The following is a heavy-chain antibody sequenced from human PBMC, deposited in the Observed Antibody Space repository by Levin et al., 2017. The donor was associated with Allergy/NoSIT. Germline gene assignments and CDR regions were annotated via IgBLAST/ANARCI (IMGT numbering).Heavy chain of an antibody. J-gene: IGHJ6*02. D-gene: IGHD6-13*01. CDR2: INHSGTT. V-gene: IGHV4-34*01. CDR1: GGSFYSSY. CDR3: AGAFASAGTDSIYFYYYGVDV. Sequence: SQTLSLTCGVSGGSFYSSYWSWIRQPPGKGLEWIGEINHSGTTKYNPSLKSRVTISVDTSENQISLRLSSVTAADTAVYYCAGAFASAGTDSIYFYYYGVDVWGQGTTVTVSS.